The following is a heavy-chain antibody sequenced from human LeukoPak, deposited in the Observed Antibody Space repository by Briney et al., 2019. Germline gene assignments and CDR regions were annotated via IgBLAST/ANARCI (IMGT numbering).Heavy chain of an antibody. CDR3: ARSYDSSGYYPGALGD. J-gene: IGHJ4*02. V-gene: IGHV3-21*01. Sequence: GGSLRLSCAASGVTFSTGAYSMTWVRQPPGKGLEWVASISVRSSHIFYVDSVKGRFTISRDNAKNSLYLQMNSLRAEETAVYYCARSYDSSGYYPGALGDWGQGTLVTVSS. CDR1: GVTFSTGAYS. D-gene: IGHD3-22*01. CDR2: ISVRSSHI.